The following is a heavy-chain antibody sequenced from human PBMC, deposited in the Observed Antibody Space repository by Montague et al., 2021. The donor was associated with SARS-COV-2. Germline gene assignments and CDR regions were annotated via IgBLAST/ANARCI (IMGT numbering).Heavy chain of an antibody. J-gene: IGHJ4*02. CDR2: IRTTGHT. D-gene: IGHD3-10*01. CDR1: GASISTGIYY. V-gene: IGHV4-61*02. CDR3: ARFGGGTLEFDL. Sequence: TLSLTCTVSGASISTGIYYWSWIRQPAGKGLEWIGRIRTTGHTDYXSSLESRVFMSVDTSTNQFSLSLTSVTAADTAVYFCARFGGGTLEFDLWGQGTLVTVSS.